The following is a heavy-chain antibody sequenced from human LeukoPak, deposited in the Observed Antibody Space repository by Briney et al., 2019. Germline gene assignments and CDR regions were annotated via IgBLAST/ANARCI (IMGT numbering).Heavy chain of an antibody. D-gene: IGHD3-22*01. CDR3: ARDGYDSGGYYTYFQD. Sequence: SQTLSLTCSVSGDSISSGNYHWNWIRQPAGKGLEWIGRIDTSWNTHYNPSLKSRVTMSLGTSPNQFSLKLTSVTAPDTAVYYCARDGYDSGGYYTYFQDWGQGTLVTVSS. J-gene: IGHJ4*02. V-gene: IGHV4-61*02. CDR2: IDTSWNT. CDR1: GDSISSGNYH.